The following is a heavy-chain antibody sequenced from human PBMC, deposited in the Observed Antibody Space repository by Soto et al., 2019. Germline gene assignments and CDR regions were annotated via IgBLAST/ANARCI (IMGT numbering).Heavy chain of an antibody. CDR1: GYTFTSYA. V-gene: IGHV1-3*01. Sequence: GASVKVSCKASGYTFTSYAVHWVRQAPGQGLEWMGWINAVSGNTKYSQKFKGRVTITRDTSASTVYMELSSLRSEDTAVYYCARENWNYVNYYGMDVWGQGTTVTVSS. CDR2: INAVSGNT. CDR3: ARENWNYVNYYGMDV. J-gene: IGHJ6*02. D-gene: IGHD1-7*01.